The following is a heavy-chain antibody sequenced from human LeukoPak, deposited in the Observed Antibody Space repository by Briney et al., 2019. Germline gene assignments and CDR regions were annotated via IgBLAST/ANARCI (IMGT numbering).Heavy chain of an antibody. D-gene: IGHD2-21*02. J-gene: IGHJ2*01. V-gene: IGHV1-18*01. CDR1: GYTFISYG. Sequence: ASVKVSCKASGYTFISYGISWVRQAPGQGLEWMGWISGYNGNTNYAQNLQGRVTVTTDTSTSTAYMELRSLRSDDTAVYYCARGLGVVTAQSEQPKPKYFDLWGRGTQVTVSS. CDR3: ARGLGVVTAQSEQPKPKYFDL. CDR2: ISGYNGNT.